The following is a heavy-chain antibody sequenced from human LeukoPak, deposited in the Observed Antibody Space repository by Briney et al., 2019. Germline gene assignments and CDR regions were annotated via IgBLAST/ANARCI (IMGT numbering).Heavy chain of an antibody. CDR1: GGSISSGGSS. V-gene: IGHV4-30-2*01. Sequence: PSQTLSLTCAVSGGSISSGGSSWRWIRQPPGKGLEWIGYIYHSESTYYTPSLKSRVTISVDRSKNQFSLKVSSVTAADTAVYYCARGAMVRGIIPGYFDHWGQGTLVTVSS. J-gene: IGHJ4*02. CDR3: ARGAMVRGIIPGYFDH. D-gene: IGHD3-10*01. CDR2: IYHSEST.